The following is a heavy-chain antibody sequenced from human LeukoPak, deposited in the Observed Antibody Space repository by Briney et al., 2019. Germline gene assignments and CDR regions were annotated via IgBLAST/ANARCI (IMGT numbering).Heavy chain of an antibody. CDR2: FYTGGTT. CDR1: GFIVSSNQ. Sequence: GGSLRLSCAASGFIVSSNQMSWVRQTPGGGLQWVSFFYTGGTTSYADSVRGRFTFSRDDSKNTVYLQMNSLRAEDTAVYYCASFEILWFGSPGYFQHWGQGTLVTVSS. V-gene: IGHV3-66*01. CDR3: ASFEILWFGSPGYFQH. D-gene: IGHD3-10*01. J-gene: IGHJ1*01.